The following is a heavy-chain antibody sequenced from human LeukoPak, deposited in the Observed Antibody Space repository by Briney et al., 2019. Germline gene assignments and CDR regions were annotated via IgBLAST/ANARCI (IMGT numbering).Heavy chain of an antibody. CDR1: GGSISSSSYY. D-gene: IGHD3-10*01. CDR2: IYYSGST. CDR3: ARYGSGSYEGFDP. J-gene: IGHJ5*02. Sequence: PSETLSLTCTVSGGSISSSSYYWGWIRQPPGKGLEWIGSIYYSGSTYYNPSLKSRVTISVDTSKNQFSLKLSSVTAADTAMYYCARYGSGSYEGFDPWGQGTLVTVSS. V-gene: IGHV4-39*07.